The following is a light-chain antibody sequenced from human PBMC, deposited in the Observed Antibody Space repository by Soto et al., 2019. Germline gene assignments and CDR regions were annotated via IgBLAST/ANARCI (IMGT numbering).Light chain of an antibody. J-gene: IGLJ1*01. CDR1: SGDVGGYDY. Sequence: QSALTQPASVSGSPGQSIGISCTGTSGDVGGYDYVSWYQQHPDKAPKLMIYEVTKRPSWVSNRFSGSKSGNTASLTISGLQPEDEADYYCSSHTSGSTRVFGSGTKLTVL. CDR3: SSHTSGSTRV. V-gene: IGLV2-14*01. CDR2: EVT.